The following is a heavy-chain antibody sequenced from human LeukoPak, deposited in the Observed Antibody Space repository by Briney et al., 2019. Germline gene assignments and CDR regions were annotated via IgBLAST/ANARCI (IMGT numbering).Heavy chain of an antibody. CDR2: TSYDGSNK. D-gene: IGHD2-2*01. CDR1: GFIFSSYA. Sequence: GGSLRLSCAPSGFIFSSYAMHWVRQAPGKGLEWVAGTSYDGSNKYYGDSVKGRFTISRDDSKNTLYLQMNSLKIGDTAVYYCARDFAYCSGTSCYSGGYFQDWGQGTLVTVSS. V-gene: IGHV3-30-3*01. J-gene: IGHJ1*01. CDR3: ARDFAYCSGTSCYSGGYFQD.